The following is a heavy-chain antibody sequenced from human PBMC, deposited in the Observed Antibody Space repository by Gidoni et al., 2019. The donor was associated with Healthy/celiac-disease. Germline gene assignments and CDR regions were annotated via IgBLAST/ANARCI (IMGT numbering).Heavy chain of an antibody. J-gene: IGHJ6*02. CDR2: LDYSGST. V-gene: IGHV4-59*01. CDR1: GGPISSYY. Sequence: QVQLQASCPGLVKPSETLSLTCTVSGGPISSYYWSWLRQPPGKGLEWSGYLDYSGSTNYHPSLNSRVTITVDTSKNQYTLKLSSVTAADTAVDYYAGDYGIAAAGMDGWGQGTTVTVSS. CDR3: AGDYGIAAAGMDG. D-gene: IGHD6-13*01.